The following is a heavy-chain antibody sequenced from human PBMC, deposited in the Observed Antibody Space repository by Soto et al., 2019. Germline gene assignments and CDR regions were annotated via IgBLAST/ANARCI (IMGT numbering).Heavy chain of an antibody. CDR2: IIPIFGTA. D-gene: IGHD6-13*01. Sequence: SVKVSCKASGGTFSSYAISWVRQAPGQGLEWMGGIIPIFGTANYAQKFQGRVTITADESTSTAYMELSSLRSEDTAVYYCARDYEIIAAVDYYGMDVWGQGTTVTVSS. CDR3: ARDYEIIAAVDYYGMDV. CDR1: GGTFSSYA. J-gene: IGHJ6*02. V-gene: IGHV1-69*13.